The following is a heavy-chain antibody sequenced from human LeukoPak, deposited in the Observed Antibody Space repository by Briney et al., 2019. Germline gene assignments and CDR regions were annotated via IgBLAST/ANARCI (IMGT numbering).Heavy chain of an antibody. CDR2: ISSSGNTR. CDR3: TGGGFDY. CDR1: GLTFSGHE. J-gene: IGHJ4*02. Sequence: PGGSLRLSCAASGLTFSGHEMNWVRQAPGKGLEWISSISSSGNTRYYADSVKGRFTISRDNAKSSLYLQMNSLRVEDTAVYYCTGGGFDYWGQGALVTVSS. V-gene: IGHV3-48*03.